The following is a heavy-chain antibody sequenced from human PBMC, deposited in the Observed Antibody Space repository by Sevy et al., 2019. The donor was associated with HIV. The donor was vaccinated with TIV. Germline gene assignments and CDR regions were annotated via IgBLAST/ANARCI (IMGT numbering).Heavy chain of an antibody. Sequence: SETLSLTCTVSGGSVSKYFWSWIRQPPGKGLEWIGYIYYSGSTHYNPSLKSRVTISVDTSKNQFSLKLSSVTAADTAVYYCARESIGAVGDFDYWGQGTLVTVSS. CDR1: GGSVSKYF. CDR2: IYYSGST. J-gene: IGHJ4*02. CDR3: ARESIGAVGDFDY. D-gene: IGHD6-13*01. V-gene: IGHV4-59*02.